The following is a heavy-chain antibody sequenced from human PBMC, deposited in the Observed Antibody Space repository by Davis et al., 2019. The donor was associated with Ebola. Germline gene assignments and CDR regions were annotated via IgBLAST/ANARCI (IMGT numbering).Heavy chain of an antibody. Sequence: GESLKISCAASGFTFTDYYMSWIRQIPGKGLEWVSYISSSSSYINYADSVKGRFTISRDNARNSLYLQMNSLRDEDTALYYCSRGGAVKFDYWGQGTLVTVSS. CDR3: SRGGAVKFDY. CDR2: ISSSSSYI. V-gene: IGHV3-11*06. CDR1: GFTFTDYY. J-gene: IGHJ4*02. D-gene: IGHD4-17*01.